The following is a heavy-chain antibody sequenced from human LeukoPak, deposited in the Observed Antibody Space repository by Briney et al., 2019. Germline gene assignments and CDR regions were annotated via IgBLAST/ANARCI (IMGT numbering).Heavy chain of an antibody. J-gene: IGHJ4*02. D-gene: IGHD5-18*01. CDR3: ARVWGGYSYYFDY. CDR1: GGSISSYY. CDR2: IYYSGST. V-gene: IGHV4-59*08. Sequence: SETLSLTCTVSGGSISSYYWSWIRQPPGKGLEWIGYIYYSGSTNYNPSLKSRVTISVDTSKNQFPLKLSSVTAADTAVYYCARVWGGYSYYFDYWGQGTLVTVSS.